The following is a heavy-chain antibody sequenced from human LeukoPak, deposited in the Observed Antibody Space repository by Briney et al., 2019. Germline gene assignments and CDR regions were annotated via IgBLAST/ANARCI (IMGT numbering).Heavy chain of an antibody. CDR1: GFTFSSYA. V-gene: IGHV3-23*01. CDR2: ISGSGGST. Sequence: TGGSLRPSCAASGFTFSSYAMSWVRQAPGKGLEWVSAISGSGGSTYYADSVKGRFTISRDNSKNTLYLQMNSLRAEDTAVYYCAKAISNSPYYGMDVWGQGTTVTVSS. CDR3: AKAISNSPYYGMDV. J-gene: IGHJ6*02. D-gene: IGHD3-3*01.